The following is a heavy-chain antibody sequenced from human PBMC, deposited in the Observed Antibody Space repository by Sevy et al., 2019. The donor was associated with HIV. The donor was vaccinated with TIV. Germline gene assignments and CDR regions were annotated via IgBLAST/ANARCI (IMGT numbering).Heavy chain of an antibody. V-gene: IGHV3-21*01. CDR1: GFTFSSYP. Sequence: GESLKISCAASGFTFSSYPMHWVRQAPGKGLEWVSSISGLSNYIYYADSVKGRFSISRDNTKNSVYLQMNSLRGEDTAVFYCAREVPATDAFDIWGQGTLVTVSS. CDR2: ISGLSNYI. CDR3: AREVPATDAFDI. J-gene: IGHJ3*02.